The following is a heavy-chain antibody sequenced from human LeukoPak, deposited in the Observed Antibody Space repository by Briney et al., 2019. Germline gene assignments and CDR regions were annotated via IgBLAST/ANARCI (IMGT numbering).Heavy chain of an antibody. CDR2: IRSKAYGGTR. CDR1: GFTFGDYA. J-gene: IGHJ4*02. D-gene: IGHD3-10*01. V-gene: IGHV3-49*04. Sequence: GGSLRLSCTPSGFTFGDYAVGWVRQPPGKGLEWISFIRSKAYGGTRDYAASVKGRFTISREDSKSIAYLQMNSLKTEDTAVYYCTRVPYYYGSGNIPIYFDYWGQGTLVTVSS. CDR3: TRVPYYYGSGNIPIYFDY.